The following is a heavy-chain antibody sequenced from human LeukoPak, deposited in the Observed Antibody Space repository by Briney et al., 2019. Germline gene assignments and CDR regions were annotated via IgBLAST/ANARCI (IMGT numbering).Heavy chain of an antibody. J-gene: IGHJ4*02. V-gene: IGHV1-2*02. CDR1: GYTFIGYF. CDR2: INPSNGDT. D-gene: IGHD5-24*01. CDR3: ARYWGGDGHTTDY. Sequence: ASVKVSCKASGYTFIGYFIHWVRQAPGQRLEWIGWINPSNGDTNYAQKFQGRVTMTRDTSVNTAYMEVSRLGSDDTAVYYCARYWGGDGHTTDYWGQGSLATVSS.